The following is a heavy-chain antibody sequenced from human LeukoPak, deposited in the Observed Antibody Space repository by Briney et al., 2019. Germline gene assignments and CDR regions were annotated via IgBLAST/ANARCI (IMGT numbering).Heavy chain of an antibody. J-gene: IGHJ2*01. Sequence: SETLSLTCTVSGGFITSSFYWSWIRQSPGKGLEWIGYVYNSGGTKYNPSLKSRLTISVDTSKNQFSLNLSSVTAADTAVYYCTSTLVVTQSSYWYFDLWGRGTLVTVSS. CDR2: VYNSGGT. V-gene: IGHV4-59*01. CDR3: TSTLVVTQSSYWYFDL. D-gene: IGHD3-22*01. CDR1: GGFITSSFY.